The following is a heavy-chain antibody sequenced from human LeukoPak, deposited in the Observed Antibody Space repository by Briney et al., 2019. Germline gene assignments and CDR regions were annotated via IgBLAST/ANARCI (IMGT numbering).Heavy chain of an antibody. Sequence: SVKVSCKASGGTFSSYAVSWVRQAPGQGLEWMGGIIPIFGTANYAQKFQGRVTITTDESTSTAYMELSSLRSEDTAVYYCASHYYYGSGSYYNVLGVIDPWGQGTLVTVSS. J-gene: IGHJ5*02. D-gene: IGHD3-10*01. CDR1: GGTFSSYA. CDR3: ASHYYYGSGSYYNVLGVIDP. V-gene: IGHV1-69*05. CDR2: IIPIFGTA.